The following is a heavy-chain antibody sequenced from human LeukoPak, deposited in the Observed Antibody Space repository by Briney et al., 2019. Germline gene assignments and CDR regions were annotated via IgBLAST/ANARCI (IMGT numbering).Heavy chain of an antibody. D-gene: IGHD5-18*01. Sequence: SVKVSCKASGGTFSSYAISWVRQAPGQGLEWMGGIIPIFGTANYAQKFQGRVTITTDESTSTAYMELSSLRSEDTAVYYCAVVLRDTVMGIDIWGQGTMVTVSS. J-gene: IGHJ3*02. CDR3: AVVLRDTVMGIDI. CDR2: IIPIFGTA. V-gene: IGHV1-69*05. CDR1: GGTFSSYA.